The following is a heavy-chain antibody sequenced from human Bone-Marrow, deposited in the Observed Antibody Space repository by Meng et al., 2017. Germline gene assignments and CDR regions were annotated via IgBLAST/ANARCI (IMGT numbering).Heavy chain of an antibody. CDR3: AREHWGFGELPPYFDY. V-gene: IGHV4-34*01. CDR1: GGSFSGYY. Sequence: SETLSLTCAVYGGSFSGYYWSWIRQPPGKGLEWIGEINHSGGTNYNPSLKSRVTISVDTSKNQFSLKLSSVTAADTAVYYCAREHWGFGELPPYFDYWGQGTLVTVSS. CDR2: INHSGGT. D-gene: IGHD3-10*01. J-gene: IGHJ4*02.